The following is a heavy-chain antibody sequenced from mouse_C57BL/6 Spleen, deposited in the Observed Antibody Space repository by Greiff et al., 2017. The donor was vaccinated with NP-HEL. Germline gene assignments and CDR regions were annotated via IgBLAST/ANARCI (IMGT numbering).Heavy chain of an antibody. V-gene: IGHV1-50*01. CDR3: ARRGDGYYNYAMDY. J-gene: IGHJ4*01. Sequence: QVQLQQSGAELVKPGASVKLSCKASGYTFTSYWMQWVKQRPGQGLEWIGEIDPSDSYTNYNQKFKGKATLTVDTSSSTAYMQLSSLTSEDSAVYYCARRGDGYYNYAMDYWGQGTSVTVSS. CDR2: IDPSDSYT. D-gene: IGHD2-3*01. CDR1: GYTFTSYW.